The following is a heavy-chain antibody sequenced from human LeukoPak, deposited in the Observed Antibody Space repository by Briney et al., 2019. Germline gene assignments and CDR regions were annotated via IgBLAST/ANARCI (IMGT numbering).Heavy chain of an antibody. V-gene: IGHV3-33*01. J-gene: IGHJ6*02. D-gene: IGHD4-17*01. CDR2: IWYDGSNK. Sequence: PGRSLRLSCAASGFTFSSYGMHWVRQAPGKGLEWVAVIWYDGSNKYYADSVKGRFTISRDNSKTTLYLQMNSLRAEDTAVYYCARVSVTKGAHYYYGMDVWGQGTTVTVSS. CDR1: GFTFSSYG. CDR3: ARVSVTKGAHYYYGMDV.